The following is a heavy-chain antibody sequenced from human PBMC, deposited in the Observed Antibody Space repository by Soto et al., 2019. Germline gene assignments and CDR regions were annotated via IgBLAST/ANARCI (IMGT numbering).Heavy chain of an antibody. Sequence: EVQLVESGGGLVQPGGSLRLSCAASGFTFSSYWMHWVRQAPGKGLVWVSRINSDGSSTSYADSVKGRFTISRDNAKNTLYLQMNSLGAEDTAVYYCASRGVVRGVIGPDYWGQGTLVTVSS. D-gene: IGHD3-10*01. CDR1: GFTFSSYW. V-gene: IGHV3-74*01. J-gene: IGHJ4*02. CDR2: INSDGSST. CDR3: ASRGVVRGVIGPDY.